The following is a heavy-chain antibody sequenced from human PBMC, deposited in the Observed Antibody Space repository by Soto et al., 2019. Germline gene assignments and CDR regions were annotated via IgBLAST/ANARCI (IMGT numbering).Heavy chain of an antibody. D-gene: IGHD3-10*01. CDR1: GGSVSSGSYY. Sequence: QVQLQESGPGLVKPSETLSLTCTVSGGSVSSGSYYWSWIRQPPGKGLEWIGYIYYSGSTNYNPSLKSRVTISVDTSKNQFSLKLSPVTAADTAVYYCARDDGSGSSPGWFDPWGQGTLVTVSS. CDR3: ARDDGSGSSPGWFDP. CDR2: IYYSGST. V-gene: IGHV4-61*01. J-gene: IGHJ5*02.